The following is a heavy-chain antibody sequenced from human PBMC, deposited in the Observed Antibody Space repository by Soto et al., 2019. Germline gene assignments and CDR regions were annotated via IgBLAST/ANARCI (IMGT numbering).Heavy chain of an antibody. J-gene: IGHJ3*02. D-gene: IGHD6-19*01. CDR1: GGTFSSYA. Sequence: QVQLVQSGAEVKKPGSSVKVSCKASGGTFSSYAISWVRQAPGQGLEWMGGIIPIFGTANYAQKFQGRVTTTAGEXXSXDXXELSSLRAEDTAVYCCARDLGGPVAGNDGGDALDIWGQGTMVTASS. V-gene: IGHV1-69*12. CDR3: ARDLGGPVAGNDGGDALDI. CDR2: IIPIFGTA.